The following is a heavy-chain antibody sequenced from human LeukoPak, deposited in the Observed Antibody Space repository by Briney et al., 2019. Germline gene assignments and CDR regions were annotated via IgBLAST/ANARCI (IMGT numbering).Heavy chain of an antibody. CDR1: GYTFSDYY. J-gene: IGHJ3*02. D-gene: IGHD1-26*01. Sequence: ASVKVSCKASGYTFSDYYIHWVRQAPGQGLEWMGWLNPNSGDTYSAQKFQGRVTMTRDTSISTAYMELSSLRSEDTAVYYCAKESSHSGSYYGAFDIWGQGTMVTVSS. V-gene: IGHV1-2*02. CDR2: LNPNSGDT. CDR3: AKESSHSGSYYGAFDI.